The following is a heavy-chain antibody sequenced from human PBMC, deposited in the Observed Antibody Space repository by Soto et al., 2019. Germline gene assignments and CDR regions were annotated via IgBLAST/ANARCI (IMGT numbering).Heavy chain of an antibody. Sequence: PSETLSLTCTVSGGSISSGDYYSSWIRQPPGKDLEWIGYIYYSGSTYYNPSLKSRVTISVDTSKNQFSLKLSSVTAADTAVYYCASSGYCTNGVCYLLFDPWGQGTLVTVS. CDR3: ASSGYCTNGVCYLLFDP. V-gene: IGHV4-30-4*01. J-gene: IGHJ5*02. CDR1: GGSISSGDYY. D-gene: IGHD2-8*01. CDR2: IYYSGST.